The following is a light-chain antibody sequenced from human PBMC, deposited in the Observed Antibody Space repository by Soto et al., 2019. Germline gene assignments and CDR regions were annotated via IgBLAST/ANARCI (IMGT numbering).Light chain of an antibody. CDR2: DAS. CDR1: QSVSSY. J-gene: IGKJ4*01. V-gene: IGKV3-11*01. CDR3: QQRSNLPT. Sequence: EIVLTQSPATLSLSPGERATLSVRASQSVSSYLAWYQQKPGQAPRLLIYDASNRATGIPARFSGSGSGTDFTLTISSLEPEDFAVYYCQQRSNLPTFGGGTKVDIK.